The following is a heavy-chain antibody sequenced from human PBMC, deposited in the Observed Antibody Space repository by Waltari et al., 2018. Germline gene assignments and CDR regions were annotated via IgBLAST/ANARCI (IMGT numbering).Heavy chain of an antibody. CDR2: INAGNGNT. D-gene: IGHD6-19*01. J-gene: IGHJ3*02. Sequence: QVQLVQSGAEVKKPGASVKVSCKASGYTFTSYAMHWVRQAPGERLEWMEWINAGNGNTKNSQKFQGRVTNTMDTAESTAYMELSSLRSEDTAGYYCARDRSGIALAGIHGIDICGQGTMVTVPS. CDR3: ARDRSGIALAGIHGIDI. V-gene: IGHV1-3*01. CDR1: GYTFTSYA.